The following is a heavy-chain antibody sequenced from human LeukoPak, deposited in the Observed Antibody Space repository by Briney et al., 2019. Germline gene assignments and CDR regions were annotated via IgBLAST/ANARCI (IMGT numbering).Heavy chain of an antibody. V-gene: IGHV3-23*01. D-gene: IGHD3-16*01. CDR3: ANSPGVGGGNY. J-gene: IGHJ4*02. CDR2: ISGSGDKT. CDR1: GFTSSSYA. Sequence: GGSLRLSCAASGFTSSSYAMTWVRQAPGKGPEWVSVISGSGDKTYYADSVKGRFTISRDISKNTLYLQMNSLRAEDTAVYYCANSPGVGGGNYWGQGTLVTVSS.